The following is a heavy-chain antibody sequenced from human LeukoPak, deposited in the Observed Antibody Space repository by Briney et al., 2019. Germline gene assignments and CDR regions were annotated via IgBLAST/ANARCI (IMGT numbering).Heavy chain of an antibody. CDR2: IYSGGST. CDR3: ARAPGGDYYGGLDY. Sequence: PGVSLRLSCAASGFTVSSNYMTWVRQAPGKGLEWVSVIYSGGSTYYADSVKGRFTISRDNSKNTLYLQMNSLRAEDTAVYYCARAPGGDYYGGLDYWGQGTLVTVSS. J-gene: IGHJ4*02. D-gene: IGHD4-23*01. V-gene: IGHV3-66*01. CDR1: GFTVSSNY.